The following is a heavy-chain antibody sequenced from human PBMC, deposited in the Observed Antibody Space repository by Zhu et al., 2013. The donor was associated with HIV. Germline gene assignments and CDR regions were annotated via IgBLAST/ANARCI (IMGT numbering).Heavy chain of an antibody. CDR1: GYTFTNYG. D-gene: IGHD3-10*01. V-gene: IGHV1-18*01. CDR3: ARVRSLSGAFDL. CDR2: IRSSPANT. J-gene: IGHJ3*01. Sequence: QVQLVQSGAEVKKPGASVKVSCKASGYTFTNYGITWVRQAPGQGLEWMGWIRSSPANTKYAQKFQGRVIMTTDTSTRAAYLELGSLRSDDSAVYYCARVRSLSGAFDLWGQGTMVTVSS.